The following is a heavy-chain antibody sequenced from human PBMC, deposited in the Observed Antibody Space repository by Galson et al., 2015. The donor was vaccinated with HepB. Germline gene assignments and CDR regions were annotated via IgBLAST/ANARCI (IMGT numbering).Heavy chain of an antibody. Sequence: SLRLSCAASGFTVSNTYMNWVRQAPGKGLEWVSVIYSGGATYYAGSVKGRFTISRDNSKNTLYLHVNNLRAEDTAVYYCSRPFCTGGSCYPLWYWGQGTLVTVSS. CDR1: GFTVSNTY. CDR2: IYSGGAT. CDR3: SRPFCTGGSCYPLWY. D-gene: IGHD2-15*01. V-gene: IGHV3-53*01. J-gene: IGHJ4*02.